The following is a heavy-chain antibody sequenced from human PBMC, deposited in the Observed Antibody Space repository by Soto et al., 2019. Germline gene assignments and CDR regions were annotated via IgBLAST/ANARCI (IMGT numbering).Heavy chain of an antibody. J-gene: IGHJ6*02. Sequence: GGSLRLSCAASGFIFSRYGMHWVRQAPGKGLEWVAVISYDGSNKYYAESVKGRLIISRDKFENTLYLQMNSLRAEDTAVYYCAQDLVSRKPSYYFAMDVWGQGTTVAVYS. CDR1: GFIFSRYG. CDR2: ISYDGSNK. CDR3: AQDLVSRKPSYYFAMDV. D-gene: IGHD1-26*01. V-gene: IGHV3-30*18.